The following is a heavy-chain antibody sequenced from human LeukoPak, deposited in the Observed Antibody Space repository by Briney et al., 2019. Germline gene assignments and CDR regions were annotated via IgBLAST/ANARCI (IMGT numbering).Heavy chain of an antibody. Sequence: ASVKISCKASGYTFTSYTMHWVWQAPGQGLEWMGWINPNSGGTNYAQKFQGRVTMTRDTSISTAYMELSRLRSDDTAVYYCASVGGDDFDYWGQGTLVTVSS. CDR1: GYTFTSYT. V-gene: IGHV1-2*02. J-gene: IGHJ4*02. CDR3: ASVGGDDFDY. D-gene: IGHD2-21*02. CDR2: INPNSGGT.